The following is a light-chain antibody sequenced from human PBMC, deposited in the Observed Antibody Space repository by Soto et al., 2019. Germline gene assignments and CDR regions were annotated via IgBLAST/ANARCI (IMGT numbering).Light chain of an antibody. CDR3: QQYGSSPYS. J-gene: IGKJ2*01. Sequence: EIVLTQSPGTLSLSPGERATLSCRASQSVSTTYLAWNQQKPGQAPTLLIYGASSRATGIPDRFSGSGSGTDFTLTISRLEPEDSAVYYCQQYGSSPYSFGQGTKLEIK. V-gene: IGKV3-20*01. CDR1: QSVSTTY. CDR2: GAS.